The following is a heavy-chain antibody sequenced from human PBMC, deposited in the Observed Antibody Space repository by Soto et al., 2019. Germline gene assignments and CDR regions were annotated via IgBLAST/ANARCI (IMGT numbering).Heavy chain of an antibody. V-gene: IGHV1-69*13. J-gene: IGHJ6*02. CDR2: IIPMFETV. CDR1: GGTVDNYA. CDR3: ARGLRTGNYGMDV. Sequence: ASVKVSCKASGGTVDNYAVSWVRQAPGQGLEWMGGIIPMFETVNYAQRFQGRLTIAADESTSKAYMELTSLTSADTAIYFCARGLRTGNYGMDVWGQGTTGTASS. D-gene: IGHD2-15*01.